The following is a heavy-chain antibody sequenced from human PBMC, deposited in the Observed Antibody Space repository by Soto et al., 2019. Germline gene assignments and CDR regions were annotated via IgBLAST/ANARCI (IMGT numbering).Heavy chain of an antibody. CDR1: GGSISSGGYY. D-gene: IGHD3-3*01. J-gene: IGHJ6*02. V-gene: IGHV4-31*03. CDR2: VYYSGST. Sequence: SETLSLTCTVSGGSISSGGYYWSWIRQHPGKGLEWIGYVYYSGSTYYNPSLKSRVTISVDTSKNQFSLKLSSVTAADTAVYYCARDSYDFWSGPPHYYYGMDVWGQGTTVTVSS. CDR3: ARDSYDFWSGPPHYYYGMDV.